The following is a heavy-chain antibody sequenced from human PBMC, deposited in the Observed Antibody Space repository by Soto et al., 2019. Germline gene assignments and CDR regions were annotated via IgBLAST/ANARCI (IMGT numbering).Heavy chain of an antibody. CDR2: ISGSGGST. D-gene: IGHD3-3*01. J-gene: IGHJ4*02. V-gene: IGHV3-23*01. CDR1: GFTFSSYA. Sequence: GGSLRLSCAASGFTFSSYAMSWVRQAPGKGLEWVSAISGSGGSTYYADSVKGRFTISRDNSKNTLYLQMNSLRAEDTAVYYCAKDYDFWSGYQPLCDYWGQGTLVTVSS. CDR3: AKDYDFWSGYQPLCDY.